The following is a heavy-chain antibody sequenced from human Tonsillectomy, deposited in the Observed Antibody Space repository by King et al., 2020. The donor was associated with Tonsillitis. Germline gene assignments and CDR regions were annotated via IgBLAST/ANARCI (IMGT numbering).Heavy chain of an antibody. Sequence: VQLVESGGGVVQPGGSLRLSCAASGFTFSSYGMHWVRQAPGKGLEWVSFIRYDASNKYYADSVKGRFTISRDNSKNSLYLQINSLRAEDTAVYYCAKDGLTSQRDSGNYFDYGGQGTLVTVS. D-gene: IGHD1-26*01. V-gene: IGHV3-30*02. CDR1: GFTFSSYG. J-gene: IGHJ4*02. CDR2: IRYDASNK. CDR3: AKDGLTSQRDSGNYFDY.